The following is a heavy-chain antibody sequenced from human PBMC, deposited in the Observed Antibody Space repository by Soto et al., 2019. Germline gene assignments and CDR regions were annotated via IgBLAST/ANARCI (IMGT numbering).Heavy chain of an antibody. D-gene: IGHD2-2*01. V-gene: IGHV1-2*02. Sequence: GASVKVSCKASGYTFTGYYMHWVRQAPGQGLEWMGWINPNSGGTNYAQKFQGRVTMTRDTSISTAYMELSRLRSDDTAVYYCARGLLVEVPAAMKDYWGQGTLVTVSS. CDR2: INPNSGGT. CDR3: ARGLLVEVPAAMKDY. J-gene: IGHJ4*02. CDR1: GYTFTGYY.